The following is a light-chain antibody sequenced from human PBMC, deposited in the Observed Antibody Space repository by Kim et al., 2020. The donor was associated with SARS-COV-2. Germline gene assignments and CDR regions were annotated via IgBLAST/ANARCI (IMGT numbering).Light chain of an antibody. V-gene: IGKV3-15*01. J-gene: IGKJ4*01. Sequence: VSPGARATLSGRASQSVSSNLAWYQQKPGQAPRLLIYGASTRATGIPARFSGSGSGTEFTLTISSLQSEDFAVYYCQQYNNWPPTFGGGTKVDIK. CDR1: QSVSSN. CDR2: GAS. CDR3: QQYNNWPPT.